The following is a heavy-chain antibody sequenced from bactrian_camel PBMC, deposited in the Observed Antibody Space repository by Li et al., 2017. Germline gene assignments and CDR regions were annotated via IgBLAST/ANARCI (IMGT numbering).Heavy chain of an antibody. J-gene: IGHJ4*01. CDR1: GYRYSPKC. Sequence: VQLVESGGGSVQAGGSLRLSCAASGYRYSPKCMGWFRQAPGKEREEVAISYTGGGGTYSTNSVKGRFTISQDNAKNTMFLQMNSLKPEDTGMYYCKSIRCNIWGQGTQVTVS. CDR2: SYTGGGGT. V-gene: IGHV3S54*01. CDR3: KSIRCNI.